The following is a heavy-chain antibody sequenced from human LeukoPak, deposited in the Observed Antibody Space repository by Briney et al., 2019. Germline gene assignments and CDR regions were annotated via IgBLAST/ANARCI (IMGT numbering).Heavy chain of an antibody. CDR1: GFTLSNNA. CDR3: ARPCSGGSCYGYYFDY. Sequence: PGGSLRLSCVASGFTLSNNAMAWVRQAPGKGLEWVSALGGSDDRTDYADSVKGRFTISRDNSKNTLYLQMNSLRAEDTAVYYCARPCSGGSCYGYYFDYWGQGTLVTVSS. D-gene: IGHD2-15*01. CDR2: LGGSDDRT. V-gene: IGHV3-23*01. J-gene: IGHJ4*02.